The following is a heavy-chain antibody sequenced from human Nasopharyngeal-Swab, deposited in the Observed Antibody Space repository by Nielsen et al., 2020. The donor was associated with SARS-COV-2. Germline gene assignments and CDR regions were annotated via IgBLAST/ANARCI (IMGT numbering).Heavy chain of an antibody. CDR3: AKDSGAGFCDGGSCFPTNH. D-gene: IGHD2-15*01. CDR1: GFTFTSYA. V-gene: IGHV3-23*01. Sequence: GESLKISCAASGFTFTSYAMNWVRQAPGKGLKWVSGMSGTGDNTYYADSVKGRFTISRDSSKNTLYLQMNSLRAEDTAVYYCAKDSGAGFCDGGSCFPTNHWGQGTLVTVSS. J-gene: IGHJ5*02. CDR2: MSGTGDNT.